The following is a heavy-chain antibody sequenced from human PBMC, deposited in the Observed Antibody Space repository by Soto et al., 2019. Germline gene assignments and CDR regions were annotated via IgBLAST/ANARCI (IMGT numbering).Heavy chain of an antibody. CDR3: ARRYGYSFDY. CDR1: GGSFSGYY. D-gene: IGHD1-1*01. J-gene: IGHJ4*02. Sequence: PSETLTLTCAVYGGSFSGYYWTWIRQPPGTGLEWIGEINHSGSTNYNPSLKSRVTISVDTSKNQFSLKLTSVTAADTAVYYCARRYGYSFDYWGQGTLVTVSS. V-gene: IGHV4-34*01. CDR2: INHSGST.